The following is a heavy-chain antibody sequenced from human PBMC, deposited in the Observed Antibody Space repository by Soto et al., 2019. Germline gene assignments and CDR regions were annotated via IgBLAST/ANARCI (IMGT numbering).Heavy chain of an antibody. V-gene: IGHV3-9*01. Sequence: EVQLVESGGGLVQPGRSLRLSCTASGFTFHDYAMHWVRQAPGKGLEWVSGISGSSDSIGYADSVKGRFTISRDNAKNSLYLQMNSLRPEDTAFYSCAKEIGSVWYSGRFDPWGQGTLVTVSS. CDR1: GFTFHDYA. CDR2: ISGSSDSI. D-gene: IGHD6-19*01. CDR3: AKEIGSVWYSGRFDP. J-gene: IGHJ5*02.